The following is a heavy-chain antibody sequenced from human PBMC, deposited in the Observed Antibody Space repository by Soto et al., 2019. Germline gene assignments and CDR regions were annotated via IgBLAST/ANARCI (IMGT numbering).Heavy chain of an antibody. Sequence: PWGSLRLSCAASGFTFSSYAMHWVRQAPGKGLEYVSAISSNGGSTYYANSVKGRFTISRDNSKNTLYLQMGSLRAEDMAVYYCARAFGWLDCWGQGTLVTVSS. CDR3: ARAFGWLDC. D-gene: IGHD3-10*01. CDR1: GFTFSSYA. V-gene: IGHV3-64*01. J-gene: IGHJ5*01. CDR2: ISSNGGST.